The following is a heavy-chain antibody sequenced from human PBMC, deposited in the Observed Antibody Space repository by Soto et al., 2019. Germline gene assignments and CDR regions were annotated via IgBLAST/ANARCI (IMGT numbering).Heavy chain of an antibody. V-gene: IGHV2-5*01. CDR2: VFWNDDK. D-gene: IGHD2-21*01. J-gene: IGHJ6*02. CDR1: GFSLNTGGVG. Sequence: QITLKESGPTLVKATQTLTLTCTFSGFSLNTGGVGVGWIRQPPGKALEWLALVFWNDDKRYRPSLRSRLTITTDSSKNQVVLIMTNMDPVDTATYFCAHRRSRNEYGWDVGGQGTTVTVSS. CDR3: AHRRSRNEYGWDV.